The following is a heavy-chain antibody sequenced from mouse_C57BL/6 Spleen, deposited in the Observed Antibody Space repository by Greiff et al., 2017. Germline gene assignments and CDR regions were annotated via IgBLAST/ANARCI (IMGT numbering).Heavy chain of an antibody. V-gene: IGHV1-18*01. J-gene: IGHJ2*01. CDR3: ARFYDGYLDY. CDR2: INPNNGGT. D-gene: IGHD2-3*01. Sequence: DVKLQESGPELVKPGASVKIPCKASGYTFTDYNMDWVKQSHGKSLEWIGDINPNNGGTIYNQKFKGKATLTVDKSSSTAYMELRSLTSEDTAVYYCARFYDGYLDYWGQGTTLTVSS. CDR1: GYTFTDYN.